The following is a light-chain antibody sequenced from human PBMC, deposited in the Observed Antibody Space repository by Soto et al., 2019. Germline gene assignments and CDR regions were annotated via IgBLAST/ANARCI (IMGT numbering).Light chain of an antibody. CDR3: QQYSSSPPYT. Sequence: EIVLTQSSGTLSLSPGERATLSCRASQSVSNSYLAWYQQKPGQAPRLLIYAASSRATGIPDRFSGSGSGTDFTLTISRLEPEDFAVYYCQQYSSSPPYTFGQGTKLEIK. CDR2: AAS. CDR1: QSVSNSY. V-gene: IGKV3-20*01. J-gene: IGKJ2*01.